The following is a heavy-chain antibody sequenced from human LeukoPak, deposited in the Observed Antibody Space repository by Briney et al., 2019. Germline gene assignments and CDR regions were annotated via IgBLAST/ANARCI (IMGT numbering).Heavy chain of an antibody. V-gene: IGHV1-46*01. CDR1: GYTFTSYY. D-gene: IGHD6-13*01. J-gene: IGHJ4*02. CDR2: INPSGGST. Sequence: GASVKVSCKASGYTFTSYYMHWVRQAPGQGLEWMGIINPSGGSTSYAQKFQGRVTMTRDMSTSTVYMELSSLRSEDTAVYYCARDSSSWYYLYWGQGTLVTVSS. CDR3: ARDSSSWYYLY.